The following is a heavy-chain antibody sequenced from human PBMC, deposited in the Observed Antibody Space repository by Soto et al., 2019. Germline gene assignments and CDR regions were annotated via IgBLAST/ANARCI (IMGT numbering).Heavy chain of an antibody. V-gene: IGHV1-2*04. CDR3: ARTSYAPITMIVVVITEFDY. CDR2: INPNSGGT. CDR1: GYTFTGYY. Sequence: ASVKVSCKASGYTFTGYYMHWVRQAPGQGLEWMGWINPNSGGTNYAQKFQGWVTMTRDTSISTAYMELSRLRSDDTAVYYCARTSYAPITMIVVVITEFDYWGQGTLVTVSS. J-gene: IGHJ4*02. D-gene: IGHD3-22*01.